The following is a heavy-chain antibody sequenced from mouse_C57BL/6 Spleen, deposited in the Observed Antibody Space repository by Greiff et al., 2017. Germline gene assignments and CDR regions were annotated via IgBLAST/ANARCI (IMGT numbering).Heavy chain of an antibody. CDR3: ARSYGGNLFAY. CDR1: GYTFTSYW. Sequence: QVQLQQPGAELVRPGSSVKLSCKASGYTFTSYWMHWVKQRPIQGLEWIGNIDPSDSETHYNQKFKDKATLTVDKSSSTAYMQLSSLTSEDSAVYYCARSYGGNLFAYWGQGTLVTVSA. J-gene: IGHJ3*01. V-gene: IGHV1-52*01. CDR2: IDPSDSET. D-gene: IGHD1-1*02.